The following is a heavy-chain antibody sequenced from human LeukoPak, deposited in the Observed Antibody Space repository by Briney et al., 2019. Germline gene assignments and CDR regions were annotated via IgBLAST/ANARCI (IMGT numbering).Heavy chain of an antibody. J-gene: IGHJ4*02. CDR1: GFTFGSYA. D-gene: IGHD3-22*01. V-gene: IGHV3-23*01. CDR2: ISGSGGST. CDR3: AKTDSSGYQRFDY. Sequence: GGSLRLSCAASGFTFGSYAMSWVRQAPGKGLEWVSAISGSGGSTYYADSVKGRFTISRDNSKNTLYLQMNSLRAEDTAVYYCAKTDSSGYQRFDYWGQGTLVTVSS.